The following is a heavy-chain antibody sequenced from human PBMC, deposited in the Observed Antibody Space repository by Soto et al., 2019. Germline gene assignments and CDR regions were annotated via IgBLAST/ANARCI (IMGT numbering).Heavy chain of an antibody. CDR1: GGSISSYY. CDR2: IYYSGST. V-gene: IGHV4-59*01. Sequence: PSETLSLTCTVSGGSISSYYWSWIRQPPGKGLEWIGYIYYSGSTNYNPSLKSRVTISVDTSKNQFSLKLSSVTAADTAVYYCERDSTYNNIEVDGTGAFDLWGQGTMVTVSS. J-gene: IGHJ3*01. CDR3: ERDSTYNNIEVDGTGAFDL. D-gene: IGHD6-19*01.